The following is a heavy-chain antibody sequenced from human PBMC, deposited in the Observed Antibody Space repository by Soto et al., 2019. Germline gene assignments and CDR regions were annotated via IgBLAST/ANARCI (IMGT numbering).Heavy chain of an antibody. CDR3: AREPTSDNVDS. J-gene: IGHJ4*02. D-gene: IGHD1-1*01. V-gene: IGHV4-30-4*01. Sequence: QGQLQEAGPGLVEPSQTLSLTCTVSGGSINNDYYWSWIRKSPGEVLEWIGHIYNSGSTHNTPLLKSRGTISVDTAQNQFSLTLTSVTAADTAVYYWAREPTSDNVDSWGQGTLVTVSS. CDR1: GGSINNDYY. CDR2: IYNSGST.